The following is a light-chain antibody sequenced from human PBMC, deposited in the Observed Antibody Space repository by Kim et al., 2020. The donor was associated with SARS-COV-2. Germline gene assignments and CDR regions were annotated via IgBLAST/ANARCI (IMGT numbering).Light chain of an antibody. V-gene: IGKV3-11*01. Sequence: EIVLTQSPATLSLSPGERATLSCRASQSVSSYLAWYQQKPGQAPRLLFYDASNRATGIPARFSGSGSGTDFTLTISSLEPEDFAVYYCQQRSNWPTFGQGTKVDIK. CDR1: QSVSSY. CDR2: DAS. CDR3: QQRSNWPT. J-gene: IGKJ1*01.